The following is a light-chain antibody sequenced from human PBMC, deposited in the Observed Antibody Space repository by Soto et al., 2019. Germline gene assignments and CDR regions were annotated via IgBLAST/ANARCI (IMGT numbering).Light chain of an antibody. CDR1: SSNIGTSS. J-gene: IGLJ1*01. Sequence: QTVVTQTHSASGTPGQRVTISCSGSSSNIGTSSVHWFQQLPGTAPKLLISTTNQRPSGVPERFSGSKSGTSASLAISGLQSEDEADYYCAAWDDSLNGHVFGTGTQLTVL. CDR2: TTN. V-gene: IGLV1-44*01. CDR3: AAWDDSLNGHV.